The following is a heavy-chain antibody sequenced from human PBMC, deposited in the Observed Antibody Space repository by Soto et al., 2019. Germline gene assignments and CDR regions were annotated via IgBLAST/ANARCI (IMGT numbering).Heavy chain of an antibody. J-gene: IGHJ4*02. CDR1: GGTFSSYT. CDR2: IIPILGIA. Sequence: GASVKVSCKASGGTFSSYTIIWVRQAPGQGLEWMGRIIPILGIANYAQKFQGRVTITADKSTSTAYMELSSLRSEDTAVYYCASHSGNYYFDYWGQGIVVTVSS. CDR3: ASHSGNYYFDY. V-gene: IGHV1-69*02. D-gene: IGHD3-10*01.